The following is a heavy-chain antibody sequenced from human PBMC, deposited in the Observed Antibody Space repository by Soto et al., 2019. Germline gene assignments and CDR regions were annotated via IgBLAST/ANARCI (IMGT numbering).Heavy chain of an antibody. CDR3: AGGGSSSYYYYGMDV. D-gene: IGHD6-6*01. Sequence: PGESLKISCKGSGYSFTSYWISWVRQMPGKGLEWMGRIDPSDSYTNYSPSFQGHVTISADKSISTAYLQWSSLKASDTAMYYCAGGGSSSYYYYGMDVWGQGTTGTVS. CDR1: GYSFTSYW. J-gene: IGHJ6*02. V-gene: IGHV5-10-1*01. CDR2: IDPSDSYT.